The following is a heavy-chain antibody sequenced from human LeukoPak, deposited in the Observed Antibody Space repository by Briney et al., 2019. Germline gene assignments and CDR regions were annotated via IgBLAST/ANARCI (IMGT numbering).Heavy chain of an antibody. Sequence: SETLSLTCTVSGGSISSSSYFWGWIRQPPGKGLEWVGSISYSGSTFYNPSLKSRVTISVDTSKNQFSLKLSSVTAADTAVYYCARDGDSSGYLRYFQHWGQGTLVTVSS. J-gene: IGHJ1*01. CDR3: ARDGDSSGYLRYFQH. CDR2: ISYSGST. CDR1: GGSISSSSYF. V-gene: IGHV4-39*07. D-gene: IGHD3-22*01.